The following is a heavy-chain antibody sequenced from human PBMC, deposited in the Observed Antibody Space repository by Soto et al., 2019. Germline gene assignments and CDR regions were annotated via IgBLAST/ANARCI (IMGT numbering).Heavy chain of an antibody. J-gene: IGHJ4*02. D-gene: IGHD3-10*01. CDR3: AKDGRGSGSHYNSFGY. Sequence: EVQLVESGGGLIQPGGSLKLSCAASGFTVGNNYMSWVRQAPGKGLELVSLIYSTGTTKYADSVKGRFTVSRDNAKNTRYLQMNSLRAEDTAVYYCAKDGRGSGSHYNSFGYWGQGTLVTVSS. CDR2: IYSTGTT. CDR1: GFTVGNNY. V-gene: IGHV3-53*01.